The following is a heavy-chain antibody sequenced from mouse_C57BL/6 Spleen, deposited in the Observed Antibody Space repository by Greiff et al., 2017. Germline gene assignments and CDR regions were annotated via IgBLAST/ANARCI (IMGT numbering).Heavy chain of an antibody. CDR1: GFTFSSYA. CDR3: TRDGGYDYYAMDY. CDR2: ISSGGDYI. J-gene: IGHJ4*01. Sequence: EVMLVESGEGLVKPGGSLKLSCAASGFTFSSYAMSWVRQTPETRLEWVAYISSGGDYIYYADTVKGRFTISRDNARNTLYLQMSSLKSEDTAMYYCTRDGGYDYYAMDYWGQGTSVTVSS. D-gene: IGHD2-10*02. V-gene: IGHV5-9-1*02.